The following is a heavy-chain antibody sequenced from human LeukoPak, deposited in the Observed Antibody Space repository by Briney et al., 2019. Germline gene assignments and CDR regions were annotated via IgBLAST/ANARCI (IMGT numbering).Heavy chain of an antibody. Sequence: SETLSLTCAIYGGSFSGYYWSWIRQPPGKGLEWIGEINHSGSTNYNPSLKSRVTISVDTSKNQFSLKLSSVTAADMAVYYCATYSGSYSVWGQGTLVTVSS. CDR3: ATYSGSYSV. J-gene: IGHJ4*02. V-gene: IGHV4-34*01. CDR1: GGSFSGYY. D-gene: IGHD1-26*01. CDR2: INHSGST.